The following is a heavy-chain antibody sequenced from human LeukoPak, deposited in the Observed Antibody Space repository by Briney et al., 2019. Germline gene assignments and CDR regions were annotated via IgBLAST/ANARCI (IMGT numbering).Heavy chain of an antibody. CDR1: GYTFSSYY. V-gene: IGHV1-46*01. Sequence: ASVKVSCKASGYTFSSYYMHWVRQGPGQGPEWMGMINPSTSRTTYAQKFQGRVTVTRDTSTTTVYMELSSLRSEDTAVYYCARDPVRGGVDDAFDIWGQGTTVTVSS. J-gene: IGHJ3*02. CDR2: INPSTSRT. D-gene: IGHD3-10*01. CDR3: ARDPVRGGVDDAFDI.